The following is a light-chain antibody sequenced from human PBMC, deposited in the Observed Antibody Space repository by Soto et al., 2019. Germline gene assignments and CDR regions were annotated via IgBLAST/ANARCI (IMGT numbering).Light chain of an antibody. CDR2: EGS. J-gene: IGLJ2*01. Sequence: QSVLTQPASVSGSPGQSITISCTGTNSDVGSYNLVSWYQHHPGKAPKLMIYEGSKRPSGVSNRFSGSKSGNTASLTISGHQDEDEADYYCRSYTGSVVFGGGTKLTVL. CDR3: RSYTGSVV. V-gene: IGLV2-23*01. CDR1: NSDVGSYNL.